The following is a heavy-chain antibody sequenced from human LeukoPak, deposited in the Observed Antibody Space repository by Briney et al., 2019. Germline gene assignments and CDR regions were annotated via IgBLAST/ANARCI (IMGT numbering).Heavy chain of an antibody. D-gene: IGHD6-19*01. CDR2: IKQDGSEK. Sequence: PGGSLRLSCAAFEFTFSNYWMSWVRQAPGKGLEWVANIKQDGSEKYYVDSVKGRFTISRDNAKNSLFLQMSSLRAEDTAVYFCARGVPSGVDYFDYWGQGTLVTVSS. J-gene: IGHJ4*02. CDR1: EFTFSNYW. V-gene: IGHV3-7*01. CDR3: ARGVPSGVDYFDY.